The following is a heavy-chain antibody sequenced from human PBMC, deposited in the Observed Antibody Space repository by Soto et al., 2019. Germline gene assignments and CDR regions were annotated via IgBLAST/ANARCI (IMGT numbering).Heavy chain of an antibody. CDR1: GYSFTSYW. CDR2: IDPSDSYT. Sequence: GESLKISCKGSGYSFTSYWISWVRQMPGKGLEWMGRIDPSDSYTNYSPSFQGHVTISADKSISTAYLQWSSLKASDTAMYYCARHGKGIAVAGTSYYYGMDVWGQGTTVTVS. V-gene: IGHV5-10-1*01. D-gene: IGHD6-19*01. J-gene: IGHJ6*02. CDR3: ARHGKGIAVAGTSYYYGMDV.